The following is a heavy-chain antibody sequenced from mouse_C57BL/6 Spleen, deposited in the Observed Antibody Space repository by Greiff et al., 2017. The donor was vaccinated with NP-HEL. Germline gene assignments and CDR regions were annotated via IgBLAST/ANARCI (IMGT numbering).Heavy chain of an antibody. CDR1: GFTFSSYA. CDR2: ISDGGSYT. V-gene: IGHV5-4*03. J-gene: IGHJ4*01. Sequence: EVMLVESGGGLVKPGGSLKLSCAASGFTFSSYAMSWVRQTPEKRLEWVATISDGGSYTYYPDNVKGRFTISRYNAKNNLYLQMSHLKSEDTAMYYCARLLYYAMDYWGQGTSVTVSS. CDR3: ARLLYYAMDY.